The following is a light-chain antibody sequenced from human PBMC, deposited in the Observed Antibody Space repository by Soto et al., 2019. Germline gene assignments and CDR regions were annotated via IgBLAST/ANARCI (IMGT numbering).Light chain of an antibody. CDR2: SDD. J-gene: IGLJ1*01. CDR1: TSNIGGNT. Sequence: QSVLTQPPSASGTPGQRVTISCSGSTSNIGGNTVTWCQQLPGTAPKLLIYSDDQRPSGVPDRFSGSKSGTTASLAISGLQSEDEADYYCATWDGALKAYVFGTGTKVTVL. CDR3: ATWDGALKAYV. V-gene: IGLV1-44*01.